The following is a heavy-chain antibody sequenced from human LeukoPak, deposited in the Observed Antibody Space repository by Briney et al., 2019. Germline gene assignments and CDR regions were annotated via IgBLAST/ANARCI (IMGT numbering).Heavy chain of an antibody. CDR1: GYSFTNYW. Sequence: GESLKISCKGSGYSFTNYWIGWVRQMPGEGLEWLGSIYPGDSDTRYSPSFQGQVTISADKSISTAYLQWSSLKASDTAMYYCARLVVVTAIPNYYFDYWGQGTLVTVSS. V-gene: IGHV5-51*01. J-gene: IGHJ4*02. CDR2: IYPGDSDT. CDR3: ARLVVVTAIPNYYFDY. D-gene: IGHD2-21*02.